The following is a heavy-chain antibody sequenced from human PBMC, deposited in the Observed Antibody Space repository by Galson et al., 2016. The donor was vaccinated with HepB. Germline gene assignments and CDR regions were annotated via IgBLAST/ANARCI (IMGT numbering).Heavy chain of an antibody. CDR1: GFSLPTTGMC. CDR3: ARTPHRRTFFSYFDY. CDR2: IDWDDDK. Sequence: PALVKPTQTLTLTCTFSGFSLPTTGMCVSWVRQPPGQALEWLALIDWDDDKYYSTSLETRLTISKDTSKNQVVLRMTNMEPVDTATYYWARTPHRRTFFSYFDYWGLGVLVTVSS. V-gene: IGHV2-70*20. J-gene: IGHJ4*02. D-gene: IGHD3-3*02.